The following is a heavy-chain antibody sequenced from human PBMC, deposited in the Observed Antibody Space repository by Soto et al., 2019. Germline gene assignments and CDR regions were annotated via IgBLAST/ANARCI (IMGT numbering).Heavy chain of an antibody. CDR3: ATKSTVAARGGDAFDI. Sequence: QVQLVQSGAEVKKPGASVKVSCKASGYTFTSYYMHWVRQAPGQGLEWMGIINPSGGSKSYAQKFQGRVTMTRDTSTSTVYMELSSLRSEDTAVYYCATKSTVAARGGDAFDIWCQVTMVTVSS. CDR1: GYTFTSYY. J-gene: IGHJ3*02. V-gene: IGHV1-46*03. CDR2: INPSGGSK. D-gene: IGHD2-15*01.